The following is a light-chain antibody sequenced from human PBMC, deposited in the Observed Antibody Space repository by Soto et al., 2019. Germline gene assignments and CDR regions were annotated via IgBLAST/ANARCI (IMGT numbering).Light chain of an antibody. J-gene: IGKJ1*01. Sequence: DIQMTQSPSTLSGSVGDRVTITCRASQSTNSWLAWYQQKPGKAPKILIYKVSNLESGVPSRFSGSGSGTEFTLTISSLQPDDFATYYCQQYNTYPWTFGQGTKVEIK. CDR1: QSTNSW. CDR2: KVS. V-gene: IGKV1-5*03. CDR3: QQYNTYPWT.